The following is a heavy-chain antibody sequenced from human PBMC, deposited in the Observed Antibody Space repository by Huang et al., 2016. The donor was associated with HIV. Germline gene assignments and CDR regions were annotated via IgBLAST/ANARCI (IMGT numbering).Heavy chain of an antibody. Sequence: QVRLVESGGGVVQPGRSLSLSCAASGFTFSAFAMPWVRQAPGKGMDVVAIILYDGSNKYYADSGKGRFTISRDNSKNTLYLQMNSLRGEDTAVYYCARGRGIAVAGLDYWGQGTLVTVSS. CDR3: ARGRGIAVAGLDY. CDR1: GFTFSAFA. J-gene: IGHJ4*02. V-gene: IGHV3-30-3*01. CDR2: ILYDGSNK. D-gene: IGHD6-19*01.